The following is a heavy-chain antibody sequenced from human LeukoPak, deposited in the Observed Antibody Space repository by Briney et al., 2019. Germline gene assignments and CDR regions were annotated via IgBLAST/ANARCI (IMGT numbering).Heavy chain of an antibody. Sequence: ASVKVSCKASGYTFTSYYMHWVRQAPGQGLEWMGIINPSGGSTSYAQKFQGRVTMTRDTSTSTVYMELSSLRSEDTAVYYCASDFGPTIAARLPYNWFDPWGQGTLVTVSS. D-gene: IGHD6-6*01. CDR2: INPSGGST. CDR1: GYTFTSYY. J-gene: IGHJ5*02. CDR3: ASDFGPTIAARLPYNWFDP. V-gene: IGHV1-46*01.